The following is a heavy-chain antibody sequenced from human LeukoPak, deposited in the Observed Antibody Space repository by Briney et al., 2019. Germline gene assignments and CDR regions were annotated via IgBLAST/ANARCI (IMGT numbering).Heavy chain of an antibody. CDR2: LFDSVNT. Sequence: SETLSLTCTVSGGSISSHYWSWIRLPPGKGLEWIAYLFDSVNTKDNPSLQSRLTLSADTSKNQFSLRLSSVTAADTAVYYCATIKRGSIFGYFDFWGQGIKVTVSS. CDR1: GGSISSHY. V-gene: IGHV4-59*11. D-gene: IGHD5-18*01. J-gene: IGHJ4*02. CDR3: ATIKRGSIFGYFDF.